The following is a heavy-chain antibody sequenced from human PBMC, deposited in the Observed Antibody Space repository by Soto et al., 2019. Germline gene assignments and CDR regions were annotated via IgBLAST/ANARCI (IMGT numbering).Heavy chain of an antibody. V-gene: IGHV3-48*01. Sequence: EVQLVESGGGLVQPGGSLRLSCAASGFTFSSYSMNWVRQAPGKGLEWVSYISSSGSTIYYADSGKGRFTISRDNAKNSLYLQMNSLRAEDTAVYYCARDPDSSGWYNWFDPWGQGTLVTVSS. CDR2: ISSSGSTI. CDR3: ARDPDSSGWYNWFDP. J-gene: IGHJ5*02. CDR1: GFTFSSYS. D-gene: IGHD6-19*01.